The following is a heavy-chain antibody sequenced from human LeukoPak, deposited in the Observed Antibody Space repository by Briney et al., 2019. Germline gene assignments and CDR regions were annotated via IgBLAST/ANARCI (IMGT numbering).Heavy chain of an antibody. Sequence: SETLSLTCAVYGGSFSGYYWSWIRQPPGKGLEWIGEINHSGSTNYNPSLKSRGTISLDTSKNQFSLKLSSVTAADTAVYYCARVGPYYDFWSGYYTRQIFDYWGQGTLVTVPS. CDR3: ARVGPYYDFWSGYYTRQIFDY. V-gene: IGHV4-34*01. CDR1: GGSFSGYY. CDR2: INHSGST. D-gene: IGHD3-3*01. J-gene: IGHJ4*02.